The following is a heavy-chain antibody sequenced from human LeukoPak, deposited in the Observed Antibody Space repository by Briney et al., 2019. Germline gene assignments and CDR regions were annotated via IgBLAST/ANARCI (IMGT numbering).Heavy chain of an antibody. Sequence: PSETLSLTCAVYGGSFRGYYWSWIRQPPGTELEWIGEVNHSGSTNYNPSLKSRVTISEDTSKNQFSLKLSSVTAADTAVYYCARGGNIWSGLLGRNWFDPWGQGTLVTVSS. CDR3: ARGGNIWSGLLGRNWFDP. CDR1: GGSFRGYY. J-gene: IGHJ5*02. CDR2: VNHSGST. D-gene: IGHD3-3*01. V-gene: IGHV4-34*01.